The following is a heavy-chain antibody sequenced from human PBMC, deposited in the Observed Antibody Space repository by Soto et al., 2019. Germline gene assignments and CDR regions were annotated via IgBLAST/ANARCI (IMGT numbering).Heavy chain of an antibody. CDR1: GFTFSSYA. V-gene: IGHV3-64*01. Sequence: GGSLRLSCAASGFTFSSYAMHWVRQAPGKGLEYVSAISSNGGSTYYANSVKGRFTISRDNSKNTLYLQMGILRAEDMSVYYCARSSEYGSWSYYYYYGMDVLGQGTTVTVSS. D-gene: IGHD3-10*01. J-gene: IGHJ6*02. CDR3: ARSSEYGSWSYYYYYGMDV. CDR2: ISSNGGST.